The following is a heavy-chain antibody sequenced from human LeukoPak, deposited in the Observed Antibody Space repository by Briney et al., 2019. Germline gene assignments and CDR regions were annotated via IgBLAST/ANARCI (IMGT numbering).Heavy chain of an antibody. J-gene: IGHJ4*02. Sequence: SGXSLRLSCAASGFTFSSYSMNWVRQAPGKGLEWVSYISSSSSNIYYADSVKGRFTISRDKGKNSVYMQMNSLRAEDKAVCYCVRADSSGYSRSYWGQGTLVTVSS. D-gene: IGHD3-22*01. CDR2: ISSSSSNI. CDR1: GFTFSSYS. V-gene: IGHV3-48*01. CDR3: VRADSSGYSRSY.